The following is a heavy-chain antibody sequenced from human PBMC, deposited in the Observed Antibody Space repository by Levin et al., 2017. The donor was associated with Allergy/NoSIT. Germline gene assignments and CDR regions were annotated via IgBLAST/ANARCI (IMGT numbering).Heavy chain of an antibody. CDR3: ARGVRPHSSSAEVWFDP. Sequence: PSETLSLTCAVYGGSFSGYYWSWIRQPPGKGLEWIGEINHSGSTNYNPSLKSRVTISVDTSKNQFSLKLSSVTAADTAVYYCARGVRPHSSSAEVWFDPWGQGTLVTVSS. CDR1: GGSFSGYY. D-gene: IGHD6-6*01. V-gene: IGHV4-34*01. J-gene: IGHJ5*02. CDR2: INHSGST.